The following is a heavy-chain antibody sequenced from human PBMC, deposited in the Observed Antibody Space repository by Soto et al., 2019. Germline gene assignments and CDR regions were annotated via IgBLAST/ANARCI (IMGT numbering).Heavy chain of an antibody. Sequence: GGSLRLSCAASGFTFSSYAMHWVRQAPGKGLEWVAVISYDGSNKYYADSVKGRFTISRDNSKNTLYLQMNSLRAEDTAVYYCARVTLRGGYYFDYWGQGTLVTVSS. J-gene: IGHJ4*02. CDR2: ISYDGSNK. CDR3: ARVTLRGGYYFDY. CDR1: GFTFSSYA. D-gene: IGHD3-16*01. V-gene: IGHV3-30*04.